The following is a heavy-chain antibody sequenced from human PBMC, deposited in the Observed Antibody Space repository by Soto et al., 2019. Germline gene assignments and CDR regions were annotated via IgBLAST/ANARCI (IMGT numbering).Heavy chain of an antibody. D-gene: IGHD4-4*01. CDR1: GFTFSRFW. J-gene: IGHJ4*02. Sequence: GGSLRLSCAASGFTFSRFWMSWVRQAPGKGLEWVANIKEDGSEKYYVDSVKGRFTISRDNAKNSLFLQMNSLRAEDTAVYFCKCHPPRGDYNKYDRNYWGQGTEGTVSP. CDR3: KCHPPRGDYNKYDRNY. V-gene: IGHV3-7*03. CDR2: IKEDGSEK.